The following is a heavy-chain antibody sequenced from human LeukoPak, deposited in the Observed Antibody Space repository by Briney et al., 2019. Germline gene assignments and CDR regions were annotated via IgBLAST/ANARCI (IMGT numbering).Heavy chain of an antibody. D-gene: IGHD3-22*01. CDR2: IIPIFGTA. J-gene: IGHJ5*02. CDR1: GGTFSSYA. V-gene: IGHV1-69*06. Sequence: ASVKVSCKASGGTFSSYAISWVRQAPGQGLEWMGGIIPIFGTANYAQKFQGRVTITADKSTSTAYMELSSLRAEDTAVYYCARDLGQYYDTSDNWFDPWGQGTLVTVSS. CDR3: ARDLGQYYDTSDNWFDP.